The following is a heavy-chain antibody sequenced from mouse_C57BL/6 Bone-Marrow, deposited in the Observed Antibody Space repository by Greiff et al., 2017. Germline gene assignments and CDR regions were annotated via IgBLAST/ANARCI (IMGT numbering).Heavy chain of an antibody. CDR1: GYTFTSYW. Sequence: VQLQQSGAELVKPGASVKLSCTASGYTFTSYWMPWVRQRPGQGLEWVGMIHPSSGSTYYNENVKSQVTLTGDKSSSTVYMQLSSLTSEDAAVYYGARTTVVARDYWGQGTTLTVSS. CDR2: IHPSSGST. V-gene: IGHV1-64*01. D-gene: IGHD1-1*01. CDR3: ARTTVVARDY. J-gene: IGHJ2*01.